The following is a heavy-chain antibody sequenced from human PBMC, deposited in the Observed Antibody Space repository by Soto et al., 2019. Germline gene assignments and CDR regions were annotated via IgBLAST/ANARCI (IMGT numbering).Heavy chain of an antibody. V-gene: IGHV1-46*03. CDR1: GSTFTSYY. CDR2: INPSGGST. D-gene: IGHD6-13*01. J-gene: IGHJ4*02. Sequence: ASVKVSCKASGSTFTSYYMHWVRQAPGQGLEWMGIINPSGGSTSYAQKFQGRVTMTRDTSTNTVYMELSSLRSEDTAVYYCARANLGKGIAGDYWGQGTLVTVSS. CDR3: ARANLGKGIAGDY.